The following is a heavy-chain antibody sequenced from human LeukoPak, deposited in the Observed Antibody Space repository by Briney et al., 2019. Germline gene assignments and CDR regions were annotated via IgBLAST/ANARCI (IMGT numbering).Heavy chain of an antibody. Sequence: GGSLILSCAASGFTFFNYWLGWVRQAPGKGLEWVSFIYSNNTHYSDSVKRRFTISRDNSKNTLYLQMNSLRAEDTAVYYCARRAGAYSHPYDYWGQGTLVTVSS. D-gene: IGHD4/OR15-4a*01. CDR2: IYSNNT. CDR1: GFTFFNYW. V-gene: IGHV3-53*01. CDR3: ARRAGAYSHPYDY. J-gene: IGHJ4*02.